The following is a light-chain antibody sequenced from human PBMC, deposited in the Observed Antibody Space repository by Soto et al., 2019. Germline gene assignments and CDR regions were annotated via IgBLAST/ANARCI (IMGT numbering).Light chain of an antibody. Sequence: HSVLTQPASVSGSPGQSLTISCTGTSSDVGSYNLVSWYQQHPGKAPKLMIYEVSKRPSGVSNRFSGSKSGNTASLTISGLQAEDEADYYCCSYAGSSTYVFGTGTKVTVL. CDR2: EVS. CDR3: CSYAGSSTYV. V-gene: IGLV2-23*02. J-gene: IGLJ1*01. CDR1: SSDVGSYNL.